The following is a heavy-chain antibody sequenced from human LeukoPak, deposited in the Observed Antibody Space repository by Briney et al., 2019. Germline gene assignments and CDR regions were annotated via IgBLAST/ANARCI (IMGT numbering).Heavy chain of an antibody. Sequence: GGSLRLSCAASGFTFSSYGMHWVGQAPGKGLEWVAVISYDGSNKYYADSVKGRFTISRDNSKNTLYLQMNSLRAEDTAVYYCANPEIVGATDDAFDIWGQGTMVTVSS. CDR3: ANPEIVGATDDAFDI. CDR1: GFTFSSYG. V-gene: IGHV3-30*18. CDR2: ISYDGSNK. J-gene: IGHJ3*02. D-gene: IGHD1-26*01.